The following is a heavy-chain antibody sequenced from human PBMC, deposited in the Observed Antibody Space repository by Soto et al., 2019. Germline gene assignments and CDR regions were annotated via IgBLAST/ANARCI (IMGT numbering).Heavy chain of an antibody. D-gene: IGHD2-21*01. V-gene: IGHV3-30*07. J-gene: IGHJ3*02. CDR3: ARGEVWPDEAFDI. Sequence: DSVKARFTISRDNSKNRVELQMSSLRGEDTALYYAARGEVWPDEAFDIWGRGTMVTVS.